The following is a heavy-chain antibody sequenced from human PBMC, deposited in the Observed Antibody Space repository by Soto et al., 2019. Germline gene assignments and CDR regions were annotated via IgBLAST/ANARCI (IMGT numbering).Heavy chain of an antibody. Sequence: EVQLVESGGGLVQPGRSLRLSCAASGFTFDDYAMHWVRQAPGKGLEWVSGISWNSGSIGYADSVKGRFTISRDNAKNSLYLQMNSLRAEDTASYYCAKGGVVVPAAITYWGQGTLVTVSS. J-gene: IGHJ4*02. CDR1: GFTFDDYA. V-gene: IGHV3-9*01. CDR3: AKGGVVVPAAITY. CDR2: ISWNSGSI. D-gene: IGHD2-2*01.